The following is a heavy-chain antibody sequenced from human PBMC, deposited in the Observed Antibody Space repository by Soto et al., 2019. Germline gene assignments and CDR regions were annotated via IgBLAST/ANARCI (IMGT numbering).Heavy chain of an antibody. Sequence: DVQLLESGGGLVQPGGSLRLSCAASGFRFSTYDMSWVRQAPGKGLEWVSVMSGSGSGTYYADSVKGRFTISRDNSKNTLYLQRNSLRAEDTAVYYCVRQAKLTTVTANVGYYYGLDVWGQGTTVTVS. CDR3: VRQAKLTTVTANVGYYYGLDV. CDR1: GFRFSTYD. J-gene: IGHJ6*02. CDR2: MSGSGSGT. D-gene: IGHD4-4*01. V-gene: IGHV3-23*01.